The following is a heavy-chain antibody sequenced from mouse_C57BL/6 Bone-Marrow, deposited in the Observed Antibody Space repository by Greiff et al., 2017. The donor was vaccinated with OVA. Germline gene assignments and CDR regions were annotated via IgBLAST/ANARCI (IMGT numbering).Heavy chain of an antibody. J-gene: IGHJ2*01. V-gene: IGHV14-2*01. Sequence: EVKLQESGAELGKPGASAMLSCTASGFNIKDYYMHWVKQRTEQGLEWIGRIDSEDGETKYAPKFQGKATITADTSSNTAYLQLSSLTSEDTAVYYCAPSRGDYFDYWGQGTTLTVSS. CDR1: GFNIKDYY. CDR2: IDSEDGET. CDR3: APSRGDYFDY.